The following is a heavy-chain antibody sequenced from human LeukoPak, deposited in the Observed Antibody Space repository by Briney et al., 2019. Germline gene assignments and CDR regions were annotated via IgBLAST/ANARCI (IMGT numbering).Heavy chain of an antibody. V-gene: IGHV1-18*01. CDR1: GYTFTSYG. D-gene: IGHD2-21*02. Sequence: ASVKVSCKASGYTFTSYGISWVRQAPGQGLEWMGWISAYNGNTNYAQKLQGRVTMTTDTSTSTAYMELRSLRSDDTAVYYCARDKSWVTAGRIKPFDYWGQGTLVTVSS. CDR3: ARDKSWVTAGRIKPFDY. CDR2: ISAYNGNT. J-gene: IGHJ4*02.